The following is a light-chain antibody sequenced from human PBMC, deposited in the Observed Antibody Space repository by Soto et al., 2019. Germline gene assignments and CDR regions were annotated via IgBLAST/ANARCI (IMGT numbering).Light chain of an antibody. CDR3: AAWDDSLSGSYV. V-gene: IGLV1-47*01. CDR1: SSNIGSNY. Sequence: HSVLTQAPSASGTPGQRVTISCSRSSSNIGSNYVYWYQQLPGTAPKLLIYRNNQRPSGVPDRFSGSKSGTSASLAISGLRSEDEADYYCAAWDDSLSGSYVFGTGTKVTVL. CDR2: RNN. J-gene: IGLJ1*01.